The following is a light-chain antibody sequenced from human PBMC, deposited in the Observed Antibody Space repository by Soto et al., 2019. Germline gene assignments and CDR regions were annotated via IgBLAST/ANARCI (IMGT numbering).Light chain of an antibody. J-gene: IGKJ4*01. CDR2: DAS. V-gene: IGKV3-11*01. CDR3: QQRSNRPTT. CDR1: QSVSSY. Sequence: EIVLTQSPATLSLSPGERATLSCRASQSVSSYLAWYQQKPGQAPRLLIYDASNRATGIPDRFSGSGSGTDFTLTISILEPEDFAVYYCQQRSNRPTTFGGGTKVEIK.